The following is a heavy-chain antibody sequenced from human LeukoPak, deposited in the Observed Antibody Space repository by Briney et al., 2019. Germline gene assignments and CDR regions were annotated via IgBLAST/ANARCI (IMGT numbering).Heavy chain of an antibody. V-gene: IGHV3-7*01. D-gene: IGHD3-16*01. CDR3: ARGRAITFGGIMLGAFDI. J-gene: IGHJ3*02. CDR1: GFTFSNYW. Sequence: GGSLRLSCAASGFTFSNYWMNWVRQAPGKGLEWVAFIREDGRDTYYVDSVRGRFTISRDNAKNSLYLQMNSLRAEDTAVYYCARGRAITFGGIMLGAFDIWGQGTTVTVSS. CDR2: IREDGRDT.